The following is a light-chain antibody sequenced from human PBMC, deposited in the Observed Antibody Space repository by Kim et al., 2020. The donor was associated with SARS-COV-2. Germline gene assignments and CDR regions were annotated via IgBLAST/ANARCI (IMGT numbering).Light chain of an antibody. V-gene: IGLV3-19*01. CDR3: NSRDSSGNHAV. Sequence: SSELTQDSAVSVALGQTVRITCQGDSLRSYYASWYQQKPGQAPVLVIYGKNNRPSGIPDRFSGSSSGNTASLTITGPQAEDEADYYCNSRDSSGNHAVFGGGTQLTVL. CDR1: SLRSYY. J-gene: IGLJ7*01. CDR2: GKN.